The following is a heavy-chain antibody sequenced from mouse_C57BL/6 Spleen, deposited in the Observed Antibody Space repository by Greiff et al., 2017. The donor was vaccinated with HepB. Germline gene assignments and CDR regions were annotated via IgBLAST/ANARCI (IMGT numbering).Heavy chain of an antibody. V-gene: IGHV1-80*01. CDR2: IYPGDGDT. CDR3: AREGNYYGSSLYWYFDV. CDR1: GYAFSSYW. J-gene: IGHJ1*03. D-gene: IGHD1-1*01. Sequence: QVQLQQSGAELVKPGASVKISCKASGYAFSSYWMNWVKQRPGKGLEWIGQIYPGDGDTNYNGKFKGKATLTADKSSSSAYMQLSSLTSEDSAVYFCAREGNYYGSSLYWYFDVWGTGTTVTVSS.